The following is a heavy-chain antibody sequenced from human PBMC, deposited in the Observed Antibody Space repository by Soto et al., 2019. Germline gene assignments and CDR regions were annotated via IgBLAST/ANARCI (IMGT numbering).Heavy chain of an antibody. Sequence: QVQLVQSGAEVKKPGSSVKVSCKASGGTFSGYSITWVRQAPGHGLEWIGGIIPIFGIASYAQKFQGRVTITADESTSTAYMELSSLRSDDTAVYYCAREDRDRETGLVPAAIDGMDVWGQGITVTVSS. CDR1: GGTFSGYS. CDR2: IIPIFGIA. CDR3: AREDRDRETGLVPAAIDGMDV. D-gene: IGHD2-2*01. V-gene: IGHV1-69*12. J-gene: IGHJ6*02.